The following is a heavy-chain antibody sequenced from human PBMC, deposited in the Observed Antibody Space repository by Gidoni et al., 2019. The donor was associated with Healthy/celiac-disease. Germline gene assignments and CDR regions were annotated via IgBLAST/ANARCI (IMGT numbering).Heavy chain of an antibody. CDR3: ARDFEQRVSYYCDY. Sequence: VQLVDSGVGVVQPARSMRLSCAESGFTFSSYGMHGVRQAPGKGLEWVAVIWYYGRNKYYADSVNGRFTISRDNSKNTLDRQMNSLRAEDTAVYYCARDFEQRVSYYCDYWGQGTLVTV. CDR1: GFTFSSYG. J-gene: IGHJ4*02. V-gene: IGHV3-33*01. D-gene: IGHD3-16*02. CDR2: IWYYGRNK.